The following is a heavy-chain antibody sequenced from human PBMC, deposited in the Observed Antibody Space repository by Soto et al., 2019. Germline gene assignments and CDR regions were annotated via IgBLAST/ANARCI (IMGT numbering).Heavy chain of an antibody. V-gene: IGHV4-59*12. D-gene: IGHD3-22*01. CDR1: GGSISNYY. J-gene: IGHJ4*02. CDR3: ARFPNYYDTSGYAG. CDR2: IYYSGST. Sequence: SETLSLTCTVSGGSISNYYWSWIRQPPGKGLEWIAYIYYSGSTNYNPSLKSRVTISVDTSKNQFSLKLSSVTAADTAVYYCARFPNYYDTSGYAGWGQGTLVTVSS.